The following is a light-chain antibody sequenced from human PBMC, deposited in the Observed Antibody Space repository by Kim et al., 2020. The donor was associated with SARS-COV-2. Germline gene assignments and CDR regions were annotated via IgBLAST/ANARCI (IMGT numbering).Light chain of an antibody. Sequence: ASVGDRVTITCRASQDISSYLAWYQVKPGKTPNLLIYAASTLESGVPSRFSGSGSGTEFTRTRSTLQPEDLATYYCQQLNSYPLTVGGGTKVDIK. J-gene: IGKJ4*01. CDR1: QDISSY. CDR3: QQLNSYPLT. V-gene: IGKV1-9*01. CDR2: AAS.